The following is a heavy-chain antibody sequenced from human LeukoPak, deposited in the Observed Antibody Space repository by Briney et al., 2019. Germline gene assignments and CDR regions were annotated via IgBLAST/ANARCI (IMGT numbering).Heavy chain of an antibody. Sequence: SETLSLTCTVSGASISNFHWVWVRQPPGSRLEWIGYLSSSETPKYNPSLKNRVTTSVDTSRNQFSLNLRSVTAADTAVYYCGRYERIGSCTGAACYFGLDVWGRGTTVTVSS. CDR3: GRYERIGSCTGAACYFGLDV. J-gene: IGHJ6*02. CDR2: LSSSETP. CDR1: GASISNFH. D-gene: IGHD2-8*02. V-gene: IGHV4-59*01.